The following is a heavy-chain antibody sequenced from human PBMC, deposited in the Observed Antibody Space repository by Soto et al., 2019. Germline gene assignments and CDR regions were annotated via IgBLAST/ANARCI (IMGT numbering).Heavy chain of an antibody. CDR2: ISYDGSNK. J-gene: IGHJ4*02. Sequence: GGSLRLSCAASGFTFSSYGMHWVRQAPGKGLEWVAVISYDGSNKYYADSVKGRFTISRDNSKNTLYLQMNSLRAEDTAVYYCAKDPYSSGWSPSGFDYWGQGTLVTVSS. CDR1: GFTFSSYG. D-gene: IGHD6-19*01. V-gene: IGHV3-30*18. CDR3: AKDPYSSGWSPSGFDY.